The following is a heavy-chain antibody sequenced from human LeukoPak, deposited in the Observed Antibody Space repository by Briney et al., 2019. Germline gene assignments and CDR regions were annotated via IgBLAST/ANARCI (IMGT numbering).Heavy chain of an antibody. Sequence: ASVKVSCKASGYTFTGYYMHWVRQGPGQGLEWVGGINPNDGGTNSAQKFQGRVTMTRDTSISTVYMELSSLTSDDTAVYFCAGICSSSGCHLDYWGQGTLVTVSS. V-gene: IGHV1-2*02. CDR1: GYTFTGYY. J-gene: IGHJ4*02. CDR3: AGICSSSGCHLDY. CDR2: INPNDGGT. D-gene: IGHD2-2*01.